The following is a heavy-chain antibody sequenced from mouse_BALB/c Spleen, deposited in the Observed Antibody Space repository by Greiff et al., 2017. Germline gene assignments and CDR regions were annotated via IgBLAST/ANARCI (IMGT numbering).Heavy chain of an antibody. CDR1: GYTFTSYY. D-gene: IGHD2-2*01. CDR2: IYPGNVNT. J-gene: IGHJ3*01. CDR3: ARIYYGSFAY. V-gene: IGHV1S56*01. Sequence: QVHVKQSGPELVKPGASVRISCKASGYTFTSYYIHWVKQRPGQGLEWIGWIYPGNVNTKYNEKFKGKATLTADKSSSTAYMQLSSLTSEDSAVYFCARIYYGSFAYWGQGTLVTVSA.